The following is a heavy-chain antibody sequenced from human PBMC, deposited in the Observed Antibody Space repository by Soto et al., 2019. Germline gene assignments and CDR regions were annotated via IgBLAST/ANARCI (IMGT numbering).Heavy chain of an antibody. V-gene: IGHV3-53*01. Sequence: GGSLKLSCAAPGFTVSSNYMSWVRQAPGKGLEWVSVIYSGGSTYYADSVKGRFTISRDNSKNTLYLQMNSLRAEDTAVYYCARGRRGYSYGYYFDYWAREPWSPSPQ. CDR1: GFTVSSNY. J-gene: IGHJ4*02. CDR3: ARGRRGYSYGYYFDY. D-gene: IGHD5-18*01. CDR2: IYSGGST.